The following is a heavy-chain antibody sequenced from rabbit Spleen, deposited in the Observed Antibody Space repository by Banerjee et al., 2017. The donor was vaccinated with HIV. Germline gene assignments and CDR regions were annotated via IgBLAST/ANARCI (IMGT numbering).Heavy chain of an antibody. D-gene: IGHD8-1*01. CDR2: IAAGSRGFT. J-gene: IGHJ6*01. V-gene: IGHV1S40*01. CDR1: GFSLTSSDY. CDR3: ARDTGSSFSSYGMDL. Sequence: QSLEESGGDLVKPGASLTLTCTASGFSLTSSDYMCWVRQAPGKGLEWIACIAAGSRGFTYHASWAKGRFTISKTSSTTVTLQTTSLTAADTATYFCARDTGSSFSSYGMDLWGQGTLVTVS.